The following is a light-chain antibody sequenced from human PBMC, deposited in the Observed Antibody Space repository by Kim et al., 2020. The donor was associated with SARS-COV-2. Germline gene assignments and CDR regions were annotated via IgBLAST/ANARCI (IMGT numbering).Light chain of an antibody. CDR3: QQYGSSPGT. CDR1: QSISSSY. Sequence: EIVLTQSPGTLSLSPGERATLSCRASQSISSSYLAWYQQKLGQAPSLLIYDASSRATGIPDRFSGSGSGTDFTLTISRLEPEDFAVYYWQQYGSSPGTFGQGTKVDIK. J-gene: IGKJ1*01. CDR2: DAS. V-gene: IGKV3-20*01.